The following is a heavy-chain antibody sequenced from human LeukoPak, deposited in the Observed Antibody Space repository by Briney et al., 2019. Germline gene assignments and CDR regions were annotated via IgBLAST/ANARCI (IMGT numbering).Heavy chain of an antibody. V-gene: IGHV4-39*01. CDR1: GGSISSSSYY. CDR2: IYYSGST. J-gene: IGHJ6*03. CDR3: ARLGSPDRYCSSTSCYNGYMDV. D-gene: IGHD2-2*02. Sequence: SETLSLTCTVSGGSISSSSYYWGWIRQPPGKGLEWIGSIYYSGSTYHNPSLKSRVTISVDTSKNQFSLKLSSVTAADTAVYYCARLGSPDRYCSSTSCYNGYMDVWGKGTTVTVSS.